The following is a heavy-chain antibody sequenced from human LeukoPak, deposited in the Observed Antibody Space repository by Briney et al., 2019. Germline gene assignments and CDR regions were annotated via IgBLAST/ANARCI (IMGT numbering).Heavy chain of an antibody. CDR1: GFTFNNYL. CDR3: AKMKGHPLPKYYMDV. J-gene: IGHJ6*01. CDR2: ISGSGDNT. V-gene: IGHV3-23*01. Sequence: GGSLRLSCAASGFTFNNYLMSWVRQAPGKGLEWVSGISGSGDNTLYADSVKGRFTISRDNSKNTLYLEMNSLRAEDTAIYYCAKMKGHPLPKYYMDVWGQGTTVTVSS. D-gene: IGHD1-26*01.